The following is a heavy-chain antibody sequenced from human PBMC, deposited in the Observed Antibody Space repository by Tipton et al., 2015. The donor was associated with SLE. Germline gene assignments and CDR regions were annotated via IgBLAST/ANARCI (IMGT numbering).Heavy chain of an antibody. D-gene: IGHD3-16*01. CDR1: GGSISSSSYY. CDR3: ARGIMGDHDY. V-gene: IGHV4-39*07. J-gene: IGHJ4*02. Sequence: TLSLTCTVSGGSISSSSYYWGWIRQPPGKGLEWIGSIYYSGSTYYNPSLKSRVILSVDTSKNQFSLKLSSVAAADTAVYYCARGIMGDHDYWGQGTLVTVSS. CDR2: IYYSGST.